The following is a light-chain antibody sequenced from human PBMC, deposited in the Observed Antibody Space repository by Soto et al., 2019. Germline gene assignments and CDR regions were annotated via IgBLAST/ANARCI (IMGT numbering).Light chain of an antibody. CDR2: EVR. J-gene: IGLJ3*02. Sequence: QSALTQPASVSGSPGQSITIARTGTNRDVGSYNLVSWYQQRPGEAPKLIISEVRNRPSGISYRFTGSKSGNTASLTISGLQAEDEADYYCSSYTTTSTLVFGRGTKLTVL. CDR1: NRDVGSYNL. CDR3: SSYTTTSTLV. V-gene: IGLV2-14*01.